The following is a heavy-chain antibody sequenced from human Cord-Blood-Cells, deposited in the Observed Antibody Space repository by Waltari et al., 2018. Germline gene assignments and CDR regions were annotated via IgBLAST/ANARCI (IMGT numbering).Heavy chain of an antibody. Sequence: QVQLPKSGPGLVQPSETLSLTLTAPGGAISSYYRSLIRQPAGKGLEWIGRIYTSGSTNYNPSLKSRVTMSVDTSKNQFSLKLSSVTAADTAVYYCATNYGSGSYYNDYWGQGTLVTVSS. V-gene: IGHV4-4*07. CDR1: GGAISSYY. CDR3: ATNYGSGSYYNDY. J-gene: IGHJ4*02. D-gene: IGHD3-10*01. CDR2: IYTSGST.